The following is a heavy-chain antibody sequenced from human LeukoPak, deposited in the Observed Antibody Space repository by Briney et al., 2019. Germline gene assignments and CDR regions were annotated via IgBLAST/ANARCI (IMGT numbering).Heavy chain of an antibody. Sequence: GGSLSLSCAASGFTFSNFEMNWVRQAPGKGLEWISYISTSGASTYYADSVKGRFTVSRDNAKNPMYLRMDTLRAEDTAVYYCARERGYNYGYSGYYDQWGQGILVTVSS. J-gene: IGHJ4*02. CDR1: GFTFSNFE. V-gene: IGHV3-48*03. CDR2: ISTSGAST. D-gene: IGHD5-18*01. CDR3: ARERGYNYGYSGYYDQ.